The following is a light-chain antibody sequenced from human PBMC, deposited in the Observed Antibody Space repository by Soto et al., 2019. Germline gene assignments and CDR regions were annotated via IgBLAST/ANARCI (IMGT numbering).Light chain of an antibody. CDR3: QSYDYSTVV. CDR2: KDN. V-gene: IGLV6-57*04. CDR1: SGSIASNY. Sequence: NFMLTQPHSVSESPGKTVTISCTRSSGSIASNYVQWYQQRPGGAPTTVIYKDNQRPSGVPDRFSGSTDGSSNSASLTISGLQTEDEADYYCQSYDYSTVVFGGGTKLTVL. J-gene: IGLJ2*01.